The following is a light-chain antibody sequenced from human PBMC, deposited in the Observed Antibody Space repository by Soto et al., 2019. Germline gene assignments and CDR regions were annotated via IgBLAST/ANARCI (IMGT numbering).Light chain of an antibody. Sequence: QSVLTQPASVSGSPGQSVTISCTGTSRDVGKYNLVSWYQHFPGKAPKLMIFEFIKRPSGIFDRFSGSKFGNTASLTFSGLQAEDEADYYCSSYSLITPYVFGTGTKVTVL. J-gene: IGLJ1*01. CDR2: EFI. CDR1: SRDVGKYNL. CDR3: SSYSLITPYV. V-gene: IGLV2-23*02.